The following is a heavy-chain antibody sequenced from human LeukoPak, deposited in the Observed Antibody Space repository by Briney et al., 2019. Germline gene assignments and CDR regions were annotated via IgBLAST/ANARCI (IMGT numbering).Heavy chain of an antibody. J-gene: IGHJ4*02. CDR3: ARGLWAVAASYYFDY. V-gene: IGHV1-69*13. Sequence: SVRVSCKASGYTFTGYYMHWVRQAPGQGLEWMGGIIPIFGTANYAQKFQGRVTITADESTSTAYMELSSLRSEDTAVYYCARGLWAVAASYYFDYWGQGTLVTVSS. CDR2: IIPIFGTA. CDR1: GYTFTGYY. D-gene: IGHD6-19*01.